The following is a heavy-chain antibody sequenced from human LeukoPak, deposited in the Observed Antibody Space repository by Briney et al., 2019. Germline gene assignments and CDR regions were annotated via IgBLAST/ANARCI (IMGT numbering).Heavy chain of an antibody. CDR2: INPNSGDT. V-gene: IGHV1-2*02. Sequence: ASVKVSCKASGYTFTGYYMHWVRQARGQGLEWMGWINPNSGDTNYAQKLQGRVTMTRDTSISTAYMELNRLRSDDTAVYYCAISKDYYDSSGYYSHAFDIWGQGTMVTVST. CDR3: AISKDYYDSSGYYSHAFDI. D-gene: IGHD3-22*01. J-gene: IGHJ3*02. CDR1: GYTFTGYY.